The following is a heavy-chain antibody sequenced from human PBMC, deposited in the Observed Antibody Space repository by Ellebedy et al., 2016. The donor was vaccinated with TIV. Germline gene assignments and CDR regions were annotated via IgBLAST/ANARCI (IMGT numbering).Heavy chain of an antibody. Sequence: ASVKVSXKASGYDFATYGISWVRQAPGQGLEWMGWINVYNENTNYAPKFQGRVTMTTETSTSTAYMGLQSLRSDDTAVYYCARTDLQSDSWGQGTLVTVSS. D-gene: IGHD5-24*01. CDR2: INVYNENT. J-gene: IGHJ4*02. V-gene: IGHV1-18*04. CDR3: ARTDLQSDS. CDR1: GYDFATYG.